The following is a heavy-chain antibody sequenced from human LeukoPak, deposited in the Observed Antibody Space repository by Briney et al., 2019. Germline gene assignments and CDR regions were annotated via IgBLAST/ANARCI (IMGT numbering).Heavy chain of an antibody. Sequence: ASVKVSCKASGGIFSSYAISWVRQAPGQGLEWMGGIIPIFGTANYAQKFQGRVTITADESTSTAYMELSSLRSEDTAVCYCARDRGRAYCGGDCYPWTFDYWGQGTLVTVSS. CDR2: IIPIFGTA. CDR3: ARDRGRAYCGGDCYPWTFDY. J-gene: IGHJ4*02. CDR1: GGIFSSYA. D-gene: IGHD2-21*02. V-gene: IGHV1-69*13.